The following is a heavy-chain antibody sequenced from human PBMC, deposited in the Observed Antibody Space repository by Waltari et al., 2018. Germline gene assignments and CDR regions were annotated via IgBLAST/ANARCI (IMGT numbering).Heavy chain of an antibody. CDR1: GFSFSSYW. D-gene: IGHD2-15*01. CDR2: INAYGNRP. Sequence: EVQLVESGGGLVQPGGSLRLSCAASGFSFSSYWMYWVRQVPGKGLMWVSQINAYGNRPNYAHAVRGRFTIARDSAKDTLSLQMYSLRVEDTGVYYCARARWLDYWGQGTLVTVSS. V-gene: IGHV3-74*01. CDR3: ARARWLDY. J-gene: IGHJ4*02.